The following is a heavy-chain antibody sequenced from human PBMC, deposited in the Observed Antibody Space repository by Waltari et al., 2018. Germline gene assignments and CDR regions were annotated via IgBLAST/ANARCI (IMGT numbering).Heavy chain of an antibody. D-gene: IGHD5-12*01. Sequence: EVQLVESGGGLIQPGGSLRLSCAASGFTVSSNYMSWVRQAPGKGLEWVSVIYSGGSTYYADSVKGRFTISRDNSKNTLYLQMNSLRAEDTAVYYCARDTIVATIPVFYFDYWGQGTLVTVSS. V-gene: IGHV3-53*01. CDR3: ARDTIVATIPVFYFDY. CDR1: GFTVSSNY. CDR2: IYSGGST. J-gene: IGHJ4*02.